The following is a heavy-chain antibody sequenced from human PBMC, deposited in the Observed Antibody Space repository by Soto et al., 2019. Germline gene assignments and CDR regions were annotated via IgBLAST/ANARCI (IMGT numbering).Heavy chain of an antibody. D-gene: IGHD6-13*01. CDR3: ARDQVSGQQLAY. J-gene: IGHJ4*02. CDR1: GGPFSSYA. CDR2: IIPIFGTA. V-gene: IGHV1-69*13. Sequence: SVKVSCKASGGPFSSYAISWVRQAPGQGLEWMGGIIPIFGTANYAQKFQGRVTITADESTSTAYMELSSLRSEDTAVYYCARDQVSGQQLAYWGQGTLVTVSS.